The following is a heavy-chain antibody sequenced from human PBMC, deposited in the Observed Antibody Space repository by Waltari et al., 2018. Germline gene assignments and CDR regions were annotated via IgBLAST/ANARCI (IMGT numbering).Heavy chain of an antibody. Sequence: EVQVVESGGGFAEPGVSLRLSCAASVLTFSRSWMHWVRQAPWKGLVWVSRINPDGMTRDYADSVEGRFTISRDNAQNTLYLQLNNLRVDDTAIYYCARELRGDNDLWGQGTMVTVSS. D-gene: IGHD3-9*01. CDR1: VLTFSRSW. CDR2: INPDGMTR. CDR3: ARELRGDNDL. J-gene: IGHJ3*01. V-gene: IGHV3-74*01.